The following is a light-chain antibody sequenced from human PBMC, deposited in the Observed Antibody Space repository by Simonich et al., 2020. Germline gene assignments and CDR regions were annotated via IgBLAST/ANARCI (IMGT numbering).Light chain of an antibody. Sequence: DIVMTQSPDSLAVSLGERATINSQSSQSVLYSSNNKNYLAWYQQKPGQPPKLLIYWASTRESGVPDRFSGSGSGTDFTLTISSLQAEDVAVYYCQKYYSTPFTFGPGTKVDIK. CDR3: QKYYSTPFT. CDR2: WAS. CDR1: QSVLYSSNNKNY. J-gene: IGKJ3*01. V-gene: IGKV4-1*01.